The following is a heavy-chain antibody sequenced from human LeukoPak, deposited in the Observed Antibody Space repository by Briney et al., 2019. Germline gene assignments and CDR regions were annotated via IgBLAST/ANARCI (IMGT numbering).Heavy chain of an antibody. V-gene: IGHV3-23*01. CDR3: AKDRVTTVVTQLDY. CDR1: GFXFSSSA. CDR2: ISGSGGSA. D-gene: IGHD4-23*01. Sequence: GGSLRLSCAASGFXFSSSAISWVRQAPGKGLEWVSAISGSGGSAYYADSVKGRFTISRDNSRNTLYLQMNSLRAEDTAVYYCAKDRVTTVVTQLDYWGQGTLVTVSS. J-gene: IGHJ4*02.